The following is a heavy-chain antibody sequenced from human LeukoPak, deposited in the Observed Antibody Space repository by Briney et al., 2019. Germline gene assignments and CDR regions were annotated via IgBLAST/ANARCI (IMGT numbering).Heavy chain of an antibody. CDR3: AKYYYDSSGFYYYYYMDV. D-gene: IGHD3-22*01. CDR2: ISWNSGSI. V-gene: IGHV3-9*01. CDR1: GFTFDDYA. J-gene: IGHJ6*03. Sequence: PGGSLRLSCAASGFTFDDYAMHWVRQAPGKGLEWVSGISWNSGSIGYADSVKGRFTISRDNAKNSLYLQMNSLRAEDTAVYYCAKYYYDSSGFYYYYYMDVWGKGTTVTISS.